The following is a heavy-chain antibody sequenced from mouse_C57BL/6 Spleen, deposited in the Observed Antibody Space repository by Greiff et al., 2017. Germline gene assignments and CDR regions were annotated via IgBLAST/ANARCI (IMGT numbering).Heavy chain of an antibody. J-gene: IGHJ1*03. CDR1: GFTFSNYW. V-gene: IGHV6-3*01. CDR2: IRLKSDNYAT. CDR3: TGVIYYDYDEDFDV. D-gene: IGHD2-4*01. Sequence: DVMLVESGGGLVQPGGSMKLSCVASGFTFSNYWMNWVRQSPEKGLEWVAQIRLKSDNYATHYAESVKGRFTISRDDSKSSVYLQMNNLRAEDTGIYYCTGVIYYDYDEDFDVWGTGTTVTVSS.